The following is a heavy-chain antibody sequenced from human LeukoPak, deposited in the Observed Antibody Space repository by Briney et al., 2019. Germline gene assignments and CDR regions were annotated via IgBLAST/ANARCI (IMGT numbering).Heavy chain of an antibody. D-gene: IGHD3-22*01. CDR2: INPQNGNT. Sequence: ASVTVSCKASGYSFSSYGISWVRRAPGQGLEWMGWINPQNGNTNYPQKLQGRVTVTKDTSTSTAYMELRSLRSDDTAVYYCARGMDYYESSGSGGWSDPWGQGTLVTVSS. V-gene: IGHV1-18*01. CDR1: GYSFSSYG. CDR3: ARGMDYYESSGSGGWSDP. J-gene: IGHJ5*02.